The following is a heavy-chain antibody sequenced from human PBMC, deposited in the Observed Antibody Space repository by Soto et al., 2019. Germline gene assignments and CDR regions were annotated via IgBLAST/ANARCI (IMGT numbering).Heavy chain of an antibody. CDR1: GGSISSGGYY. CDR2: IYYSGST. CDR3: ARDGGWNYARDYYGMDV. D-gene: IGHD1-7*01. J-gene: IGHJ6*02. V-gene: IGHV4-31*03. Sequence: SETLSLTCTVSGGSISSGGYYWSWIRQHPGKGLEWIGYIYYSGSTYYNPSLKSRVTISVDTSENQFSLKLSSVTAADTAVYYCARDGGWNYARDYYGMDVWGQGTTVTVSS.